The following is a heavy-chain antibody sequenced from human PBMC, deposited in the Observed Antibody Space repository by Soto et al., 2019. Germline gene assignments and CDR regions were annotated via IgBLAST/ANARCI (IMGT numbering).Heavy chain of an antibody. CDR3: ARVNWITADYYYGMDV. Sequence: QAQLQESGPGLVKPSQTLSLTCTVSGGSISSGDYYWSWIRQPPGKGLEWIGYIYYSGSTYYNPSLKSRVTISVDTSKNQFSLKLSSVTAADTAVYYCARVNWITADYYYGMDVWGQGTTVTVSS. CDR1: GGSISSGDYY. J-gene: IGHJ6*02. CDR2: IYYSGST. D-gene: IGHD1-1*01. V-gene: IGHV4-30-4*01.